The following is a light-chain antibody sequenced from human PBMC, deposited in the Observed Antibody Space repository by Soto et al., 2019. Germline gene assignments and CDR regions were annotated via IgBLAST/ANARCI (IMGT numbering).Light chain of an antibody. J-gene: IGKJ4*01. CDR1: QSVSSN. CDR3: QHYNNWPLT. V-gene: IGKV3-15*01. CDR2: ATS. Sequence: EIVMTQSPATLSVSPGERASLSCRASQSVSSNLAWYQQKPGQTPRLLIYATSTRATGIPARFSGSGSATEFTLTISSLQSEDFAVYYCQHYNNWPLTFGGGTKVEIK.